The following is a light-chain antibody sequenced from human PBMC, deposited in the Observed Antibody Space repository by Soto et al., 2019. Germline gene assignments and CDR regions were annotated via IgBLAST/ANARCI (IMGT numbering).Light chain of an antibody. CDR2: ATS. CDR3: QQSYSSTGT. J-gene: IGKJ1*01. CDR1: QSISTF. Sequence: DIQMTQSPSSLFASVGDRVTITCRPSQSISTFLKWYQQKPVTAPKLLMHATSILQSGVPSRFSGGGSGTEFTRTISSLQPEDFAIYYCQQSYSSTGTFGQGTKVDIK. V-gene: IGKV1-39*01.